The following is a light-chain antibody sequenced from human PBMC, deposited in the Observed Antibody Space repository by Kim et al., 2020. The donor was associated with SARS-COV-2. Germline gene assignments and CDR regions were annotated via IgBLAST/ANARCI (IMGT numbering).Light chain of an antibody. V-gene: IGKV1-27*01. CDR3: QKYDSAPLT. CDR2: ATS. J-gene: IGKJ4*01. Sequence: ASVGDRVTITCRASQGISHYLAWYQQKPGKVPKLLIYATSTLQSGVPSRFSGSGSGTDFTLTISNLQPEDIATYYCQKYDSAPLTFGGGTKVDIK. CDR1: QGISHY.